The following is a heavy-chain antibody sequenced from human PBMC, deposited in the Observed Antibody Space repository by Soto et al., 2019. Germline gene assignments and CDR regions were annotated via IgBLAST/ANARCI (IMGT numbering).Heavy chain of an antibody. V-gene: IGHV3-64D*06. Sequence: LRLSCSASGFIFSDYAMHWVRLTPGKGLEFVSAISNNGGSTNDAPSVWGRFTISRDNSKNTVYLEMSSLRVEDTAIYYCVKDPSRGGWYGFFLHWGQGTVVTVSS. CDR1: GFIFSDYA. D-gene: IGHD6-19*01. CDR2: ISNNGGST. CDR3: VKDPSRGGWYGFFLH. J-gene: IGHJ1*01.